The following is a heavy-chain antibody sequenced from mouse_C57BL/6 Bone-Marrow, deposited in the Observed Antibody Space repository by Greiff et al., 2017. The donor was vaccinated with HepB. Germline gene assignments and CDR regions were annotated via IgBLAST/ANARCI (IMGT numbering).Heavy chain of an antibody. D-gene: IGHD1-2*01. CDR2: ISNGGGST. Sequence: EVKLMESGGGLVQPGGSLKLSCAASGFTFSDYYMYWVRQTPEKRLEWVAYISNGGGSTYYPDTVKGRFTISRDNAKNTLYLQMSRLKSEDTAMYYCARRPSITTDWYFDVWGTGTTVTVSS. J-gene: IGHJ1*03. CDR1: GFTFSDYY. V-gene: IGHV5-12*01. CDR3: ARRPSITTDWYFDV.